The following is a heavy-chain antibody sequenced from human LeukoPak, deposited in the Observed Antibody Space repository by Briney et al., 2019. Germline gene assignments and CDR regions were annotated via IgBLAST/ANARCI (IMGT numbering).Heavy chain of an antibody. CDR1: GFSFSTYA. J-gene: IGHJ1*01. CDR2: IGSSGDSI. Sequence: VGSLRLSSAASGFSFSTYAMNWVRQAPGKGLEWVAYIGSSGDSIYYADSVKGRFTISRDNAKNSVFLQMNSLREEDTAVYFCARKLALWGEGTVVPVSS. V-gene: IGHV3-48*02. CDR3: ARKLAL.